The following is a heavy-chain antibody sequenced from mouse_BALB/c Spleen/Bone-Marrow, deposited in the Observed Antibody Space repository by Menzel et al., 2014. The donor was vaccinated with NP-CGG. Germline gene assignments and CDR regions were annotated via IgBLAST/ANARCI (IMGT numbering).Heavy chain of an antibody. D-gene: IGHD2-3*01. J-gene: IGHJ3*01. V-gene: IGHV1-69*02. CDR1: GYTFTSYW. Sequence: QVQLQQSGAELVKPGASVKLSCKASGYTFTSYWMHWVKQRPGQGLEWIGEIDPSDSYTNYNQKFKGKATLTVDKSSSTAYMQLSSLTSEDSAVYYCARCGGYFPWFAYWGQGTLVTVSA. CDR2: IDPSDSYT. CDR3: ARCGGYFPWFAY.